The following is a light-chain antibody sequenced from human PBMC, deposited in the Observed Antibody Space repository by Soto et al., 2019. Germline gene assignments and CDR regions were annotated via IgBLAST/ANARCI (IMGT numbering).Light chain of an antibody. V-gene: IGLV2-14*03. CDR2: DVS. J-gene: IGLJ1*01. CDR3: SSYTSSITPFV. Sequence: QSALTQPASVSGSPGQSITISCTGTSSDVGGYTYVSWYQQHPGKAPKLMIYDVSNRPSGVSNRFSGSKSGNTASLTISGLQAEDEADYYGSSYTSSITPFVFGTGTKLTVL. CDR1: SSDVGGYTY.